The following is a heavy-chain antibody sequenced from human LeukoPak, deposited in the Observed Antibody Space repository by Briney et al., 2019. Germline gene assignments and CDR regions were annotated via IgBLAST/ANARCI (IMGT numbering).Heavy chain of an antibody. CDR1: GFTFSSYA. J-gene: IGHJ3*02. V-gene: IGHV3-23*01. CDR2: ISGSGGST. CDR3: AKGSRDYVWGSYRESDAFDI. D-gene: IGHD3-16*02. Sequence: PGGSLRLSCAASGFTFSSYAMSWVRQAPGKGLEWVSAISGSGGSTYCADSVKGRFTISRDNSKNTLYLQMNSLRAEDTAVYYCAKGSRDYVWGSYRESDAFDIWGQGTMVTVSS.